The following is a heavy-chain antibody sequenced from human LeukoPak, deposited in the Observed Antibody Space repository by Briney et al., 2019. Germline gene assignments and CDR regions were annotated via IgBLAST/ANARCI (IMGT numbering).Heavy chain of an antibody. CDR2: IWYDGNNK. V-gene: IGHV3-33*06. D-gene: IGHD3-16*01. J-gene: IGHJ6*03. CDR3: AKDQWGEYYYYMDV. CDR1: GFTFSRYV. Sequence: PGGSLRLSCSASGFTFSRYVMMWVRQAPGKGLEWVAVIWYDGNNKYYADSVKGRFTICRDNSKNTLYLQMNSLRAEDTAVYYCAKDQWGEYYYYMDVWGKGTTVSVSS.